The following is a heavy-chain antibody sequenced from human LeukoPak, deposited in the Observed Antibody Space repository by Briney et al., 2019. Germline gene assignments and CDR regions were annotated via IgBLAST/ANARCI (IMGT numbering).Heavy chain of an antibody. Sequence: GRSLRLSCAASGFTFSNYGMHWVRQAPGKGLEWVANIKEDGSEKYYVDSVEGRFTISRDNAKNSLFLQMNSLRAEDTAVYYCARDKRGHHYWGQGTLVTVSS. D-gene: IGHD2-15*01. V-gene: IGHV3-7*01. CDR3: ARDKRGHHY. CDR1: GFTFSNYG. J-gene: IGHJ4*02. CDR2: IKEDGSEK.